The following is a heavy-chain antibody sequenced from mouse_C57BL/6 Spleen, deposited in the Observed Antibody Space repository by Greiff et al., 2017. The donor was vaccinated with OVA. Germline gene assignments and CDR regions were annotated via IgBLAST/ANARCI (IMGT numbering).Heavy chain of an antibody. D-gene: IGHD2-3*01. CDR3: ACPYDGYLFAY. V-gene: IGHV1-80*01. Sequence: LQESGAELVKPGASVKISCKASGYAFSSYWMNWVKQRPGKGLEWIGQIYPGDGDTNYNGKFKGKATLTADKSSSTAYMQLSSLTSEDSAVYFCACPYDGYLFAYWGQGTLVTVSA. CDR2: IYPGDGDT. CDR1: GYAFSSYW. J-gene: IGHJ3*01.